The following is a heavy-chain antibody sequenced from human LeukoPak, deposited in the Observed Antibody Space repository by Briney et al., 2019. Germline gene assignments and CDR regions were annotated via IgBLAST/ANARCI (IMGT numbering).Heavy chain of an antibody. CDR1: GGSISSYY. J-gene: IGHJ4*02. CDR2: IYYSGST. CDR3: ARTNCRGGSCYSDY. D-gene: IGHD2-15*01. Sequence: PSETLSLTCTVSGGSISSYYWSWIRQPPGKGLEWIGYIYYSGSTSYNPSLKSRVTISVDTSKNQFSLKLSSVTAADTAVYYCARTNCRGGSCYSDYWGQGTLVTVSS. V-gene: IGHV4-59*01.